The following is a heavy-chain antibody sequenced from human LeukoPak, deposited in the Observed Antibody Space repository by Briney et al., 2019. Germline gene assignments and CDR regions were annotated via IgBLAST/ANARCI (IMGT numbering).Heavy chain of an antibody. J-gene: IGHJ4*02. CDR2: IYHSGST. CDR3: ARPYCSGGSCYSKHYYFDY. V-gene: IGHV4-30-2*03. CDR1: GGSISSGGYS. Sequence: PSETLSLTCAVSGGSISSGGYSWSWIRQPPGKGLEWIGYIYHSGSTYYNPSLKSRVTISVDTSKNQFSLKLSSVTAADTAVYYCARPYCSGGSCYSKHYYFDYWGQGTLVTVSS. D-gene: IGHD2-15*01.